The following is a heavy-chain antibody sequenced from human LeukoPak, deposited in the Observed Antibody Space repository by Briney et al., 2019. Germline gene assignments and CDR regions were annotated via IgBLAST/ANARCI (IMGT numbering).Heavy chain of an antibody. D-gene: IGHD3-9*01. V-gene: IGHV4-30-2*01. J-gene: IGHJ3*02. CDR1: GGSIISGGYS. Sequence: SQTLSLTCAVSGGSIISGGYSWSWIRQPPGKGLEWIGYIYHSGSTYYNPSLKSRVTISVDRSKNQFSLKLSSVTAADTAVYYCARGGDILTERAFDIWGQETMVTVSS. CDR2: IYHSGST. CDR3: ARGGDILTERAFDI.